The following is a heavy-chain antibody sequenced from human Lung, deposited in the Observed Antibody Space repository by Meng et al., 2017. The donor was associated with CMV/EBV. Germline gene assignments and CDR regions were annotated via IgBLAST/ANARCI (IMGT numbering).Heavy chain of an antibody. J-gene: IGHJ3*01. CDR2: INTDSGGT. V-gene: IGHV1-2*02. Sequence: ASVKVSXKASGYTFSGHYIHWVRQAPGQGLEWMGWINTDSGGTRYLQKFQYRVTMTRDTSINTAYMELSRLRSDDTAVYYCSRGAPFFRDAFDLWGQGPMVTVSS. D-gene: IGHD3-16*01. CDR3: SRGAPFFRDAFDL. CDR1: GYTFSGHY.